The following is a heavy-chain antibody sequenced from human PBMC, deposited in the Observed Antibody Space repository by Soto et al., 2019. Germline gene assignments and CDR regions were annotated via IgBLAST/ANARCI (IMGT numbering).Heavy chain of an antibody. Sequence: QVQLVQSGAEVKKPGSSVKVSCKASGGTFSSYAISWVRQAPGQGLEWMGGISPISGTANYAQKFQGRVTITADESTSTAYVELSSIRSEDTAVYYCARSQGSSTSLEIYYYYYYGMDVWGQGTTVTVSS. J-gene: IGHJ6*02. CDR1: GGTFSSYA. CDR2: ISPISGTA. D-gene: IGHD2-2*01. CDR3: ARSQGSSTSLEIYYYYYYGMDV. V-gene: IGHV1-69*01.